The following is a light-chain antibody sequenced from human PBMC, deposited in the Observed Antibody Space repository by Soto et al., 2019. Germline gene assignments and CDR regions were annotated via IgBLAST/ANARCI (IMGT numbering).Light chain of an antibody. V-gene: IGLV2-8*01. J-gene: IGLJ2*01. CDR2: EVS. CDR1: SSDVGAYDY. Sequence: QSALTQPPSASGSPGQSVTISCTGTSSDVGAYDYVSWYQQHPGKAPKLMIYEVSQRPSGVPDRFSGSKSGNTASLTISGLQAEDEGDYFCQAWDGDTVVFGGGTQLTVL. CDR3: QAWDGDTVV.